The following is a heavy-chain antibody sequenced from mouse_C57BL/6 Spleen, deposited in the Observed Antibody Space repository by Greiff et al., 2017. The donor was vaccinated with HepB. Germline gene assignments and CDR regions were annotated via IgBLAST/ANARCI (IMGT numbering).Heavy chain of an antibody. Sequence: QVQLQQSGAELVRPGSSVKLSCKASGYTFTSYWMHWVKQRPIQGLEWIGNIDPSDSETHYNQKFKDKATLTVDKSSSTAYMQLSSLTSEDSAVYYCAIYDYDGKDFDYWGQGTTLTVSS. V-gene: IGHV1-52*01. CDR2: IDPSDSET. CDR3: AIYDYDGKDFDY. J-gene: IGHJ2*01. CDR1: GYTFTSYW. D-gene: IGHD2-4*01.